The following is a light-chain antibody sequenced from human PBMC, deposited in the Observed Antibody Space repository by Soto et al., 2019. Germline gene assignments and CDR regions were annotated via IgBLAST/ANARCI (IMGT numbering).Light chain of an antibody. CDR2: RAS. J-gene: IGKJ1*01. V-gene: IGKV1-5*03. CDR3: QQSGT. CDR1: QSINNL. Sequence: DVQMTQSPSTLSVSVGDRVTITCRASQSINNLLAWYQQKPGKAPNLLISRASKLESGVPSRFSGTGSGTNFTLTISSLQPDDVASYYCQQSGTFGQGTKVDI.